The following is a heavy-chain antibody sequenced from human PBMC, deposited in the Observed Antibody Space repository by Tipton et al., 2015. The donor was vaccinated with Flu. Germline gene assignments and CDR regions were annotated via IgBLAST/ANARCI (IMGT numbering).Heavy chain of an antibody. Sequence: TLSLTCAVYGGSFSGYYWSWIRQPPGKGLEWIGEINHSGSTNYNPSLKSRVTISVDTSKNQFSLKLSSVTAADTAVYYCARFRRIAAAGYYFDYWGQGTLVTVSS. CDR1: GGSFSGYY. V-gene: IGHV4-34*01. J-gene: IGHJ4*02. D-gene: IGHD6-13*01. CDR2: INHSGST. CDR3: ARFRRIAAAGYYFDY.